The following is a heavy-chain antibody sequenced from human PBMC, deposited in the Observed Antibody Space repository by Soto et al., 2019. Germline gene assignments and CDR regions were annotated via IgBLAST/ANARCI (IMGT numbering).Heavy chain of an antibody. V-gene: IGHV3-74*01. Sequence: HPGGSLRLSCAASGFTFSSYWMHWVRQAPGKGLVWVSRINSDGSSTSYADSVKGRFTISRDNAKNPLYLQMNSLRAEDTAVYYCARVVLGFGEDSDAFDIWGQGTMVTVAS. CDR3: ARVVLGFGEDSDAFDI. CDR2: INSDGSST. CDR1: GFTFSSYW. J-gene: IGHJ3*02. D-gene: IGHD3-10*01.